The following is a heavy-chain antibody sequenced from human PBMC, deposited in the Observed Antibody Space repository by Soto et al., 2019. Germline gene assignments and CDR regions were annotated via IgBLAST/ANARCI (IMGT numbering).Heavy chain of an antibody. CDR1: GYSFTTFW. CDR2: IWPGDSDT. Sequence: GESLKISCEASGYSFTTFWIGWVRQMPGKGLEWMGIIWPGDSDTRYSPSFQGQVTISADKSISTAYLQWSSLKASDTAIYYCARHANGHNHLDYWGQRTMVTVSS. V-gene: IGHV5-51*01. J-gene: IGHJ4*02. CDR3: ARHANGHNHLDY. D-gene: IGHD1-1*01.